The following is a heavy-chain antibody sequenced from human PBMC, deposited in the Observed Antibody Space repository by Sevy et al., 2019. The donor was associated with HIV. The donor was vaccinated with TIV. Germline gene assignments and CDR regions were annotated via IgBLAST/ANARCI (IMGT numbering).Heavy chain of an antibody. CDR3: ARTLMFPIRNFRNIQFDY. V-gene: IGHV4-59*01. D-gene: IGHD2-2*02. CDR2: FSHSGTT. Sequence: SETLSLTCTVSGDSISNKYWSWIRQPPGKGLEWIGYFSHSGTTNYNPSLKRGITISEDTSKNQFSLNLTSVTAADTAVYYSARTLMFPIRNFRNIQFDYWGQGILVTVSS. CDR1: GDSISNKY. J-gene: IGHJ4*02.